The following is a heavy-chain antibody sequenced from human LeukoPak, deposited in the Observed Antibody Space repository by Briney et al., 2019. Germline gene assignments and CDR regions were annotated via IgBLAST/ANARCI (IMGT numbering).Heavy chain of an antibody. D-gene: IGHD5-18*01. V-gene: IGHV3-74*01. J-gene: IGHJ4*02. CDR3: ARESSYGFDY. CDR2: INSDGSST. Sequence: GGSLRLSCAASGFTFSSYWMHWVRHAPGKGLVRVSRINSDGSSTSYADSVKGRFTISRDNAKNTLYLQMNSLRAEDTAAYYCARESSYGFDYWGQGTLVTVSS. CDR1: GFTFSSYW.